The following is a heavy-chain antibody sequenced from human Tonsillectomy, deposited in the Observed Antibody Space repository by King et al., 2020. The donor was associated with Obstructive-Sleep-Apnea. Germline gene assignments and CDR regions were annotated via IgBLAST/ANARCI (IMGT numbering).Heavy chain of an antibody. D-gene: IGHD3-10*01. J-gene: IGHJ4*02. CDR1: GYTFTSYW. V-gene: IGHV5-10-1*01. CDR3: ARQGTGRPLDY. CDR2: IDPSDSYT. Sequence: QLVQSGAEVKKPGESLRLSCKGSGYTFTSYWISLVRQMPGKCLEWMWRIDPSDSYTNYSPSFQDHVTISAEKSISTAYLQWRSLQASDTAMYYCARQGTGRPLDYWGQGTLVTVSS.